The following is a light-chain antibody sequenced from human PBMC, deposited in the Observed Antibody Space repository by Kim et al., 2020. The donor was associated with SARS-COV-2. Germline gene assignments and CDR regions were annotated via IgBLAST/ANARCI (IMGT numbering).Light chain of an antibody. CDR2: QDS. J-gene: IGLJ2*01. CDR3: QAWDSSTVV. V-gene: IGLV3-1*01. CDR1: KLGDKY. Sequence: VPPGQTARITGSGDKLGDKYACWYQQKPGQSPVLVIYQDSKRPSGIPERFSGSNSGNTATLTISGTQAMDEADYYCQAWDSSTVVFGGGTQLTVL.